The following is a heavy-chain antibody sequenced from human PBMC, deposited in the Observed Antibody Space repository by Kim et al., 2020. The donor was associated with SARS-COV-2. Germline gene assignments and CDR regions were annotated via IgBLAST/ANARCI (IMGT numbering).Heavy chain of an antibody. V-gene: IGHV5-51*01. J-gene: IGHJ6*02. CDR2: SDT. Sequence: SDTRYSPSFQGQVTISADKSINTAYLQWSSLKASDTAMYYCAKKGHGMDVWGQGTTVTVSS. CDR3: AKKGHGMDV.